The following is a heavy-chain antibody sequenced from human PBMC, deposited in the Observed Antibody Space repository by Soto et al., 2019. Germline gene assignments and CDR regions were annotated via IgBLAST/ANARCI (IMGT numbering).Heavy chain of an antibody. J-gene: IGHJ5*02. V-gene: IGHV1-8*01. CDR3: AKETLGSSWYLNWFDP. CDR2: MNPNSGNT. CDR1: GYTFTIYY. Sequence: ASVKVSCKASGYTFTIYYINWVRQATGQGLEWMGWMNPNSGNTGYAQKFQGRVTMTRNTSISTAYMELSSLRSEDTAVYYCAKETLGSSWYLNWFDPWGQGTLVTVSS. D-gene: IGHD6-13*01.